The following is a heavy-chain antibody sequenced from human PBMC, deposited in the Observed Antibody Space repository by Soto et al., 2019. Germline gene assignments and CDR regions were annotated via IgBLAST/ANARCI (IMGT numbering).Heavy chain of an antibody. CDR2: IQEDGSEK. V-gene: IGHV3-7*01. J-gene: IGHJ4*02. D-gene: IGHD3-16*01. CDR3: ARDLTMITYGGLTGGHFDY. CDR1: GFTFSTYW. Sequence: EVQLVESGGGLVQPGGSLRLSCAASGFTFSTYWMSWVRQAPGKGLEWVANIQEDGSEKYYVDSVKGRITIARDNTKNSLSLQINSLRAEDTALYYCARDLTMITYGGLTGGHFDYWGQGTLVTVSS.